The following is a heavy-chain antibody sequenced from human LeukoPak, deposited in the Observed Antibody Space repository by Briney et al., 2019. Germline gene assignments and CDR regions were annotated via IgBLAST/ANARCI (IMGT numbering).Heavy chain of an antibody. D-gene: IGHD2-2*01. Sequence: SVKVSCKASGGTFSSYAISWVRQAPGQGLEWMGGIIPIFGTANYPQKFQGRVTITADESTSTAYMELSSLRSEDTAVYYCARGGAPDIVVVPAAIPYYYYYMDVWGKGTTVTVSS. CDR3: ARGGAPDIVVVPAAIPYYYYYMDV. V-gene: IGHV1-69*13. J-gene: IGHJ6*03. CDR2: IIPIFGTA. CDR1: GGTFSSYA.